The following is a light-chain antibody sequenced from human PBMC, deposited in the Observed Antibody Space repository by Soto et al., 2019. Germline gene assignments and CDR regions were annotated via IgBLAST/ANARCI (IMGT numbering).Light chain of an antibody. CDR1: ENVRSSY. Sequence: EIVLTQSPGTLSLSPGERATLSCRASENVRSSYLAWYQQIPGQAPRLLISGASKRATGVPDRYSASGSGTDFTLTISRLEPEDFAVFFCQQYGTSEIIFGQGTRLEIK. V-gene: IGKV3-20*01. J-gene: IGKJ5*01. CDR3: QQYGTSEII. CDR2: GAS.